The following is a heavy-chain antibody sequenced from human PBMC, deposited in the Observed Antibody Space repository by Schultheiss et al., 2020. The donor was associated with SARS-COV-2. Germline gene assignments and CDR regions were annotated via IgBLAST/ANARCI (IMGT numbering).Heavy chain of an antibody. J-gene: IGHJ5*02. V-gene: IGHV4-34*01. CDR3: AREYSGSYGGWFDP. Sequence: SETLSLTCAVYGGSFSGYYWSWIRQPPGKGLEWIGEINHSGSTNYNPSLKSRVTISVDTSKNQFSLKLSSVTAADTAVYYCAREYSGSYGGWFDPWGQGTLVTVSS. D-gene: IGHD1-26*01. CDR2: INHSGST. CDR1: GGSFSGYY.